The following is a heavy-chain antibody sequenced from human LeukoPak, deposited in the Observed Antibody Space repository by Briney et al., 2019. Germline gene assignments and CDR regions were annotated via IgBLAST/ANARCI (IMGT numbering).Heavy chain of an antibody. D-gene: IGHD5-18*01. CDR2: INHSGST. CDR3: ARSGYSYGYWLANWFDP. V-gene: IGHV4-34*01. CDR1: GGPFSGYY. Sequence: KPSETLSLTCAVYGGPFSGYYWSWIRQPPGKGLEWIGEINHSGSTNYNPSLKSRVTISVDTSKNQFSLKLSSVTAADTAVYYCARSGYSYGYWLANWFDPWGQGTLVTVSS. J-gene: IGHJ5*02.